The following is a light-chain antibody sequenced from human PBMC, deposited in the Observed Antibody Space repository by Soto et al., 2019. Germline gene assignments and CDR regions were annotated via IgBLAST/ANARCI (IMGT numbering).Light chain of an antibody. V-gene: IGKV1-5*03. CDR2: KAS. CDR1: QSISSW. Sequence: DIQMTQSPSTLSASVGDRVTITCRASQSISSWLAWYQQKPGKAPKLLIYKASSLESGVPSRFSGSGSGTEFNLLISSLQPYDCATYYCRQYNSNRRTFGQGTKVEIK. J-gene: IGKJ1*01. CDR3: RQYNSNRRT.